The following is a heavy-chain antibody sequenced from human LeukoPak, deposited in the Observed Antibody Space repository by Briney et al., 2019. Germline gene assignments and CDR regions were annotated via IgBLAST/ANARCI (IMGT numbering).Heavy chain of an antibody. CDR2: LASDEDNR. Sequence: GGSLRLSCAASGLTLSDSWIHWVRQVPGKGLMWVSRLASDEDNRIYADSVKGRFTISRDNAKNTLFLQMNSLRVEDTGFYYCARDAGWGRLDSWGQGALVTVS. V-gene: IGHV3-74*01. D-gene: IGHD3-16*01. CDR3: ARDAGWGRLDS. J-gene: IGHJ4*02. CDR1: GLTLSDSW.